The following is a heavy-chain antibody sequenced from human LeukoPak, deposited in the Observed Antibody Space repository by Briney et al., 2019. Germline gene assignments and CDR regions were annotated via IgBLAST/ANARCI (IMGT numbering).Heavy chain of an antibody. V-gene: IGHV3-21*01. J-gene: IGHJ4*02. CDR1: GFTFSSYS. D-gene: IGHD1-26*01. CDR2: ISSSSSYI. CDR3: ARDPVGATGLPFFDY. Sequence: GGSLRLSCAASGFTFSSYSMNWVRQAPGKGLEWVSFISSSSSYIYYADSVRGRFTISRDNAKNSLYLRMNSLRAEDTAAYYCARDPVGATGLPFFDYWGQGTLVTVSS.